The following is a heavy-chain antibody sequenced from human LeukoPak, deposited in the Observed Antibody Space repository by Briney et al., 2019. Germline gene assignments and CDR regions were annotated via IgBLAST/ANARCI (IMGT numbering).Heavy chain of an antibody. V-gene: IGHV3-11*04. CDR3: ARDLTVYASPFDY. J-gene: IGHJ4*02. CDR2: ISSGGDAI. Sequence: KPGGSLRLSCAASGFTFSDYYMSWIRQAPGKGLEWVSYISSGGDAIYYADSVKGRFTISRDNAKNSLYLQMNSLRAEDTALYFCARDLTVYASPFDYWGQGTLVTVSS. CDR1: GFTFSDYY. D-gene: IGHD2-8*01.